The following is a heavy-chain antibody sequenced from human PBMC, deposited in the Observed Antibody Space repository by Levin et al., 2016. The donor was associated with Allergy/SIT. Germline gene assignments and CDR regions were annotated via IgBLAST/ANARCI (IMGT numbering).Heavy chain of an antibody. CDR3: ARLGVGRSYSIG. CDR1: GGTFSSYA. J-gene: IGHJ4*02. CDR2: IIPILGIA. D-gene: IGHD3-10*01. V-gene: IGHV1-69*04. Sequence: SVKVSCKASGGTFSSYAISWVRQAPGQGLEWMGRIIPILGIANYAQKFQGRVTITADKSTSTAYMELSSLRSEDTAVYYCARLGVGRSYSIGWGQGTLVTVSS.